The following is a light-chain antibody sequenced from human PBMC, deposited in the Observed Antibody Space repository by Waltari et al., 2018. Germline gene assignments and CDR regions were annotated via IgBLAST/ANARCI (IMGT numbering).Light chain of an antibody. J-gene: IGLJ2*01. CDR1: SGSIASNY. CDR3: QSYDSSARV. V-gene: IGLV6-57*04. CDR2: EDN. Sequence: NFMLTQPHSVSESPGKTVTISCTRSSGSIASNYVQWFQQRPGSAPTTVIYEDNQRPSGVPDRFSGSIDSSSNSASLTISGLETEDEADYYCQSYDSSARVFGGGTKLTVL.